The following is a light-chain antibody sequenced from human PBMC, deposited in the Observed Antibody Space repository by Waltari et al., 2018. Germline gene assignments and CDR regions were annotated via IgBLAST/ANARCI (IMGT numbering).Light chain of an antibody. Sequence: DIQMTQSPSSLSTSIGDRVTVTCRASQNIDNYLNWYQQKPGKAPKLLIYAASSLQSGVPSRFSGSGSGTDFTLTISSLQPEDFATYYCQQSYSTPVTFGPETKVDIK. CDR2: AAS. CDR1: QNIDNY. V-gene: IGKV1-39*01. CDR3: QQSYSTPVT. J-gene: IGKJ3*01.